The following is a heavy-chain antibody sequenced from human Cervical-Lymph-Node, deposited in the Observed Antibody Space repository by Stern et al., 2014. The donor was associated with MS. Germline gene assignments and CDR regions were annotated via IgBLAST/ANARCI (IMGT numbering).Heavy chain of an antibody. V-gene: IGHV1-69*01. J-gene: IGHJ5*02. Sequence: QVQLVESGAEVKKPGSSVKVSCKASGGTFSTLTISWLRQAPGQGLEWMGGITPIFGATKYAQKFQGRVTITADESTSTAYMELSSLISEDTAFYYCAAGGSAVVDPWGEGTLVIVSS. CDR1: GGTFSTLT. CDR2: ITPIFGAT. D-gene: IGHD6-19*01. CDR3: AAGGSAVVDP.